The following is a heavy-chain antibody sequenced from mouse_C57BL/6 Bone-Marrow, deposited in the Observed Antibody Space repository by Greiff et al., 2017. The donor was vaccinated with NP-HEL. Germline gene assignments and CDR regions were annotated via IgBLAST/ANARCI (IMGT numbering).Heavy chain of an antibody. Sequence: VQLQQPGAELVMPGASVKLSCKASGYTFTSYWMHWVKQRPGQGLEWIGRIHPSDSDTNYNQKFKGKATLTVDKSSSTAYMQLSSLTSEDSAVYYCAIYYGSSLWFAYWGQGTLVTVSA. CDR2: IHPSDSDT. V-gene: IGHV1-74*01. CDR1: GYTFTSYW. J-gene: IGHJ3*01. D-gene: IGHD1-1*01. CDR3: AIYYGSSLWFAY.